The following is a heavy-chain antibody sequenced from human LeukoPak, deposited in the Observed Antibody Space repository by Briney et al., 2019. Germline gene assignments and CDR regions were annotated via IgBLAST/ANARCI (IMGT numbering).Heavy chain of an antibody. Sequence: GGSLRLSCAASEFTFSIYSMSWVRQAPGKGLEWVSSISSTSIYTYYADSVRGRFTISRDNAEKSLYLQINSLGVEDTAVYSCARVAAGAEAHTLHYHYMDVWGKGTTVTVSS. V-gene: IGHV3-21*01. J-gene: IGHJ6*03. CDR1: EFTFSIYS. CDR3: ARVAAGAEAHTLHYHYMDV. CDR2: ISSTSIYT. D-gene: IGHD6-13*01.